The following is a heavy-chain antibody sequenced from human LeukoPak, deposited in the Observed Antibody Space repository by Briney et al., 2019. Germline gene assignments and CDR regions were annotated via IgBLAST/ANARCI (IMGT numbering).Heavy chain of an antibody. D-gene: IGHD5-18*01. CDR1: GGSISSNNW. Sequence: SETLSLTCAVSGGSISSNNWWSWVRQPPGKGLEWIGEIYRTGSTNYNPSLKSRVTISVDKSKNQFSLKLSSVTAADTAVYYCVVDTANGAFDIWGQGTMVTVSS. CDR2: IYRTGST. V-gene: IGHV4-4*02. J-gene: IGHJ3*02. CDR3: VVDTANGAFDI.